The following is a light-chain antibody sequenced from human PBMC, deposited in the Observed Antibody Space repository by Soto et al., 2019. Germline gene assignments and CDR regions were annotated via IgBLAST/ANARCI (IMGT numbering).Light chain of an antibody. J-gene: IGLJ1*01. CDR2: GNN. CDR1: SSNIGRNS. Sequence: QSVLTQAPAVSGTRGQRVTITCSGSSSNIGRNSVNWYQHLPGTAPKLLTHGNNHRPSGVPDRFSGSKSGTSASLAISGLQPGDEADYCCAAWDDSLTAYVFGAGPKVTVL. CDR3: AAWDDSLTAYV. V-gene: IGLV1-44*01.